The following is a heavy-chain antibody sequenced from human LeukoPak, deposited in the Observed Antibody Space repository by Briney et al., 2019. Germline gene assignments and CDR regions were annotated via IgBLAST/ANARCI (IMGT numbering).Heavy chain of an antibody. D-gene: IGHD6-19*01. J-gene: IGHJ4*02. CDR1: GFTFSSYG. CDR2: IWYDGSNK. Sequence: GGSLRLSCAASGFTFSSYGMHWVRQAPGKELEWVAVIWYDGSNKYYADSVKGRFTISRDNSKNTLYLQMNSLRAEDTAVYYCARDTAVEKFDYWGQGTLVTVSS. V-gene: IGHV3-33*01. CDR3: ARDTAVEKFDY.